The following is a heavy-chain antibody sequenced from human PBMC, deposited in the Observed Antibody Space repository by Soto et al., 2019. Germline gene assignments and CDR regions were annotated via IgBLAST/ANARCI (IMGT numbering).Heavy chain of an antibody. D-gene: IGHD2-2*01. CDR2: IWYDGSNK. CDR1: GFTFSSYG. V-gene: IGHV3-33*01. J-gene: IGHJ4*02. CDR3: ARAVVPAGDFDY. Sequence: QVQLVESGGGVVQPGRSLRLSCAASGFTFSSYGMHWVRQAPGKGLEWVAVIWYDGSNKYYADSVKGRFTISRDNSKNTLYLPMNSLRAEDTAVYYCARAVVPAGDFDYWGQGTLVTVSS.